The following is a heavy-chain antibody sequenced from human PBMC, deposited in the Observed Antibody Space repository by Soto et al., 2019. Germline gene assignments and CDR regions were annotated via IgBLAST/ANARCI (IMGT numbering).Heavy chain of an antibody. CDR1: GYTFTTFG. D-gene: IGHD3-10*01. CDR2: INTHNGNT. J-gene: IGHJ6*02. CDR3: TREGSAPYYYYGMDA. V-gene: IGHV1-18*01. Sequence: ASVKVSCKASGYTFTTFGISWVRQAPGQGLEWLGWINTHNGNTNYAQNLQGRVIMTADTSTSTAYMELRSLRSDDTAIYYCTREGSAPYYYYGMDAWGQGTTVTVSS.